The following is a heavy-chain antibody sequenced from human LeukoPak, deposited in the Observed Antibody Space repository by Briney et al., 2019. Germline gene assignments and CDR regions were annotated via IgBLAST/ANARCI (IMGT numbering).Heavy chain of an antibody. D-gene: IGHD1-26*01. CDR1: GYTFTGYY. V-gene: IGHV1-2*02. CDR2: INPNRCST. Sequence: GSSVKVSCKASGYTFTGYYMHWVRQAPGQGLEWMGWINPNRCSTTYAQNFQGRVTITRDTSITTAYMELSRLRSDDTAVYFCARNFGSGSFYGYWGQGTLVTVSS. CDR3: ARNFGSGSFYGY. J-gene: IGHJ4*02.